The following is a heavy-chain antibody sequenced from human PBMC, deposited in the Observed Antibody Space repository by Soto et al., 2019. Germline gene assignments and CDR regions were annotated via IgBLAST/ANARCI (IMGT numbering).Heavy chain of an antibody. Sequence: SGPTLVNPTQTLTLTCTFSGVSLSTSGMGVSWIRQPPGKALEWLARIDWDDAKLYSASLKTRLTISKDTSKNQVVLIMTNMDPVDTATYYCTRTQIYDILTGPLGMDVWGQGTTVTV. CDR2: IDWDDAK. CDR3: TRTQIYDILTGPLGMDV. V-gene: IGHV2-70*04. J-gene: IGHJ6*02. CDR1: GVSLSTSGMG. D-gene: IGHD3-9*01.